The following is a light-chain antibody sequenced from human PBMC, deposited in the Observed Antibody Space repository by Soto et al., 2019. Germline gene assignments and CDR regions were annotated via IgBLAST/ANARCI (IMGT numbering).Light chain of an antibody. CDR1: SSDVGGYNY. J-gene: IGLJ1*01. CDR2: EVS. CDR3: SSYTSSSTPYV. Sequence: QSALTQPASVSGSPGQSITISCTGTSSDVGGYNYVSWYQQHPGKAPKLMIYEVSNRPSGVSNRFSASKSGNTASLTISGLQAEDEADYYCSSYTSSSTPYVFGTGTKVTV. V-gene: IGLV2-14*01.